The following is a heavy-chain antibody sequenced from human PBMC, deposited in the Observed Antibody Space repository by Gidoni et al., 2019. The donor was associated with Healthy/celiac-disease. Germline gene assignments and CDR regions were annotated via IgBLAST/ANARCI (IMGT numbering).Heavy chain of an antibody. D-gene: IGHD3-16*01. J-gene: IGHJ6*03. CDR1: GYTFTNYG. V-gene: IGHV1-18*01. Sequence: QVQLVQSGAEVNKPCASVKVSCKASGYTFTNYGISWVRHAPGQGLEWMGWISAYNGNTNYAQKLQDRVTMTTDTSTTTAYMELRSLKSDDTAVYYCARDGGRKWRGPYYYYYMDVWGKGTTVTVSS. CDR3: ARDGGRKWRGPYYYYYMDV. CDR2: ISAYNGNT.